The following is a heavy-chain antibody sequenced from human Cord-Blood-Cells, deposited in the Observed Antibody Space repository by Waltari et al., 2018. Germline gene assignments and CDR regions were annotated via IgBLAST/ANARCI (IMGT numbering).Heavy chain of an antibody. Sequence: VQLVQSGAEVKKPGASVKVSCKASGYTFTSYGISWGRPAPGQGLEWMGWISAYNGNTNYAQKLRGRVTMTTDTSTSTAYMELRSLRSDDTAVYYCARESTEVAGDGDAFDIWGQGTMVTVSS. CDR1: GYTFTSYG. V-gene: IGHV1-18*01. CDR2: ISAYNGNT. D-gene: IGHD7-27*01. J-gene: IGHJ3*02. CDR3: ARESTEVAGDGDAFDI.